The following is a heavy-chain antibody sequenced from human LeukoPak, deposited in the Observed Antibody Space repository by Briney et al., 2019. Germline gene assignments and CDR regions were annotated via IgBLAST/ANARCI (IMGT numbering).Heavy chain of an antibody. CDR1: GFIFSSYA. J-gene: IGHJ4*02. V-gene: IGHV3-23*01. CDR2: ISGSGGST. Sequence: GGSLRLSCVTSGFIFSSYAMNWVRQAPGKGLEWVSGISGSGGSTYYADSVKGRFTISRDNSKNTLYVQVNSLGTEDTAAYYCAKGSYCDSSGSFYFDYWGQGTLVTVSS. D-gene: IGHD3-22*01. CDR3: AKGSYCDSSGSFYFDY.